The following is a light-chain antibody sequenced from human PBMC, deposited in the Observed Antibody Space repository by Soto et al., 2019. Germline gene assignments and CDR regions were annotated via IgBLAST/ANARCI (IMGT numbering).Light chain of an antibody. CDR1: QSISSY. CDR3: QQSYSTPP. CDR2: AAS. J-gene: IGKJ5*01. V-gene: IGKV1-39*01. Sequence: QMTQSRSSRSASVGDRVTITCRASQSISSYLNWYQQKPGKAPKLLIYAASSLQSGVPSRFSGSGSGTDFTLTISSLQPEDFATYYCQQSYSTPPFGQGTRLENK.